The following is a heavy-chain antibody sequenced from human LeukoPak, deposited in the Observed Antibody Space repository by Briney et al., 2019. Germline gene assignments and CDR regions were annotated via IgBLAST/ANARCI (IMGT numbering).Heavy chain of an antibody. CDR2: ISYDGSNK. CDR1: GFTFSSYG. D-gene: IGHD3-10*01. Sequence: PGGSLRLSCAASGFTFSSYGMHWVRQAPGKGLEWVAVISYDGSNKYYADSVKGRFTISRDNSKNTLYLQMNSLRAEDTAVYYCAKDLFWFGELLPFDYWGQGTLVTVSS. J-gene: IGHJ4*02. V-gene: IGHV3-30*18. CDR3: AKDLFWFGELLPFDY.